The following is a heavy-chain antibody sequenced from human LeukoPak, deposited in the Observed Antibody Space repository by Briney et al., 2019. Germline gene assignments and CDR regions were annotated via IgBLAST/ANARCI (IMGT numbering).Heavy chain of an antibody. CDR2: IYSGGST. J-gene: IGHJ5*02. V-gene: IGHV3-66*01. CDR1: GFTVSSNY. Sequence: GGSLRLSCAASGFTVSSNYMSWVRQAPGKGLEWVSVIYSGGSTYYADSVKGRFTISRDNSKNTLYLQMNSLRAEDTAVYYCARTNYDFWSGPTGTTNWFDPWGQGTLVTVSS. D-gene: IGHD3-3*01. CDR3: ARTNYDFWSGPTGTTNWFDP.